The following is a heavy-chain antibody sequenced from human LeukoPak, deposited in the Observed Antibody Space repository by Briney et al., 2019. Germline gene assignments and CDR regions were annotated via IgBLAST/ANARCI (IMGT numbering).Heavy chain of an antibody. Sequence: SETLSLTCTVSGGSISSSSYYWGWIRQPPGKGLECIGIFYYSGSTYYNPSLKSRVTISVDTSKNQFSLKLSSVTAADTAVYYCARQANWGWYLYWGQGTLVTVSS. D-gene: IGHD6-19*01. CDR1: GGSISSSSYY. J-gene: IGHJ4*02. V-gene: IGHV4-39*07. CDR2: FYYSGST. CDR3: ARQANWGWYLY.